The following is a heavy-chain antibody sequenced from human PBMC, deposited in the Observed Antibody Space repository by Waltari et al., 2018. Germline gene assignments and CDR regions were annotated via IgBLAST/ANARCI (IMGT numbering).Heavy chain of an antibody. CDR2: INHSGST. J-gene: IGHJ6*03. V-gene: IGHV4-34*01. Sequence: QVQLQQWGAGLLKPSETLSLTCAVYGGSFSGYYWSWIRQPPGKGLEWIGEINHSGSTNYTPSLKSRVTISVDTSKNQFSLKLSSVTAADTAVYYCARRKNYYYYYMDVWGKGTTVTVSS. CDR3: ARRKNYYYYYMDV. CDR1: GGSFSGYY.